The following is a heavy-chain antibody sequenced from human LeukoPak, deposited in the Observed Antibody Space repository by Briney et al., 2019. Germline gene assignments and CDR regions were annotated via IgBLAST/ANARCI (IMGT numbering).Heavy chain of an antibody. CDR2: IIPIFGTA. J-gene: IGHJ4*02. CDR1: GYTFTSYY. Sequence: ASVKVSCKASGYTFTSYYMHWVRQAPGQGLEWMGGIIPIFGTANYAQKFQGRVTITADESTSTAYMELSSLRSEDTAVYYCAREFAYDSSGYYYYYWGQGTLVTVSS. D-gene: IGHD3-22*01. CDR3: AREFAYDSSGYYYYY. V-gene: IGHV1-69*13.